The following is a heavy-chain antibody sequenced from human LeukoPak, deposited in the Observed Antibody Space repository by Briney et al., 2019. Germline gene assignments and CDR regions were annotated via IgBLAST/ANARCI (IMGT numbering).Heavy chain of an antibody. Sequence: ASVNVSCKVSGYTLTELSMHWVRQAPGKGLEWMGGFDPEDGETIYAQKFQGRVTMTEDTSTDTAYTELSSLRSEDTAVYYCATDLIPLTFGGVIVNDYWGQGTLVTVSS. CDR1: GYTLTELS. J-gene: IGHJ4*02. D-gene: IGHD3-16*02. CDR2: FDPEDGET. V-gene: IGHV1-24*01. CDR3: ATDLIPLTFGGVIVNDY.